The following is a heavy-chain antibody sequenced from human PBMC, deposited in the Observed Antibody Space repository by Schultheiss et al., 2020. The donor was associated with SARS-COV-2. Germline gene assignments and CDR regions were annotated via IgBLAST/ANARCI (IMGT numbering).Heavy chain of an antibody. J-gene: IGHJ5*02. V-gene: IGHV4-34*01. CDR1: GGSFSGYY. CDR3: ARGQRITIFGVVENWFDP. D-gene: IGHD3-3*01. CDR2: INHSGST. Sequence: SQTLSLTCAVYGGSFSGYYWSWIRQPPGKGLEWIGEINHSGSTNYNPSLKSRVTISVDTSKNQFYLKLSSVTAADTAVYYCARGQRITIFGVVENWFDPWGQGTLVTVSS.